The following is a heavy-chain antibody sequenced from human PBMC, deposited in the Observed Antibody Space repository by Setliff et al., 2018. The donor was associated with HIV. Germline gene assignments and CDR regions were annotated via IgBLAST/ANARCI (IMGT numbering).Heavy chain of an antibody. V-gene: IGHV1-69*02. CDR1: RSTFNSHT. J-gene: IGHJ6*03. D-gene: IGHD3-3*01. CDR2: IIPILGVA. CDR3: VSGVHSPPHYSYYYMDV. Sequence: WASVKVSCKASRSTFNSHTINWVRQAPGQGLDWMGRIIPILGVANYAQRFQGKVTITANKSTSTAYMELTSLRFDDTAMYYCVSGVHSPPHYSYYYMDVWGEGTVVTVSS.